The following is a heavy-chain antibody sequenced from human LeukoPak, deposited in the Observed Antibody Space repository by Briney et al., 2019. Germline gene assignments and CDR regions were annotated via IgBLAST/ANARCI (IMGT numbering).Heavy chain of an antibody. CDR1: GFTVSSNY. Sequence: GGSLRLSCAASGFTVSSNYMSWVRQAPGKGLEWVSVIYSGGSTYYADSVKGRFTISRDNSKNTLYLQMNSLRAEGTAVYYCARASSSWSHRLDYWGQGTLVTVSS. V-gene: IGHV3-66*02. J-gene: IGHJ4*02. CDR3: ARASSSWSHRLDY. CDR2: IYSGGST. D-gene: IGHD6-13*01.